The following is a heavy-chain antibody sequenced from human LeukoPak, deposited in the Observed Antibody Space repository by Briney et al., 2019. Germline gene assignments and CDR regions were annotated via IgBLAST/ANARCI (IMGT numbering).Heavy chain of an antibody. D-gene: IGHD1-26*01. CDR3: ARDYSGRYYVYFDY. CDR2: ISAYNGNT. CDR1: GYTFTSYG. J-gene: IGHJ4*02. V-gene: IGHV1-18*01. Sequence: ASVKVSCKASGYTFTSYGISWVRQAPGQGLEWMGWISAYNGNTNYAQKLQGRVTMTTDTSTSTAYMELRSLRPDDTAVYYCARDYSGRYYVYFDYWGQGTLVTVSS.